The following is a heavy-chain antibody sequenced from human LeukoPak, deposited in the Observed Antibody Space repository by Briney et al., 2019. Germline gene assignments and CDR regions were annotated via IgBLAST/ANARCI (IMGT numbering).Heavy chain of an antibody. Sequence: SETLSLTCTVSGDSVSSVSYYWSWIRQPPAKGLVWIGYIYYNGNTNYNPSLKSRVIISVDTSKNQFSLKLSSVTAADTAVYYCARENNYYDSSLDYWGQGTLVTVSS. CDR3: ARENNYYDSSLDY. V-gene: IGHV4-61*01. D-gene: IGHD3-22*01. CDR1: GDSVSSVSYY. CDR2: IYYNGNT. J-gene: IGHJ4*02.